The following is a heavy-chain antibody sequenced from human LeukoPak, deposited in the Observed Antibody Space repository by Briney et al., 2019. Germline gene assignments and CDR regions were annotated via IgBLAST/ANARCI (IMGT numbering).Heavy chain of an antibody. CDR3: AKDSTLGSGWNY. J-gene: IGHJ4*02. D-gene: IGHD6-19*01. Sequence: AGGSLRLSCAASGFTFSIYWMTWVRQAPGKGLEWVAVISYDGSNKYYADSVKGRFTISRDNSKNTLYLQMNSLRAEDTAVYYCAKDSTLGSGWNYWGQGTLVTVSS. CDR2: ISYDGSNK. V-gene: IGHV3-30*18. CDR1: GFTFSIYW.